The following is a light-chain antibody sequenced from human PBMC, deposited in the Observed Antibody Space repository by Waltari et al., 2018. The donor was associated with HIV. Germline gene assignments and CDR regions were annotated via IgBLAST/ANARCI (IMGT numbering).Light chain of an antibody. J-gene: IGKJ1*01. CDR1: QSVPSY. Sequence: DIQMTQSPPSLFASLGDRVTITCRASQSVPSYLAWYQQKLGSSPNLLIYSASTLVTGVSSTFSASGSGTHFTLTITNLQPDDVATYFCQQYDSYPWTFGQGTRV. CDR3: QQYDSYPWT. CDR2: SAS. V-gene: IGKV1-5*03.